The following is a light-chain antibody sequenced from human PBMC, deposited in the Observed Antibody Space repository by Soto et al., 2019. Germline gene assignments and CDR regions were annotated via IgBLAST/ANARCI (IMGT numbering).Light chain of an antibody. CDR2: KVS. V-gene: IGKV2-30*01. J-gene: IGKJ5*01. CDR1: QSLVYSDGNTY. Sequence: DVEMSQAAHSLAVTLGQPPSNNCRSSQSLVYSDGNTYLNWFQQRPGQSPRRLIYKVSNRDSGVPDRFSGSGSGTDFTLKISRVEADDVGVYYCMQATHWPITFGQGTRLEIK. CDR3: MQATHWPIT.